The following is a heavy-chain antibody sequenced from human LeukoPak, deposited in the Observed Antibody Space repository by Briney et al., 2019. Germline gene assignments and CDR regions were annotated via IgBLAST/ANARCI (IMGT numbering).Heavy chain of an antibody. V-gene: IGHV1-18*01. CDR2: ISAYNDNT. J-gene: IGHJ4*02. D-gene: IGHD3-9*01. CDR1: GYTFTSYG. Sequence: ASVKVSCKASGYTFTSYGISWVRQGPGQGLEWMGWISAYNDNTNYAQKLQGRVTMTTDTSTSTAYMELRSLRSDDTAVYYCARVHYDILTGYSYFDYWGQGTLVTVSS. CDR3: ARVHYDILTGYSYFDY.